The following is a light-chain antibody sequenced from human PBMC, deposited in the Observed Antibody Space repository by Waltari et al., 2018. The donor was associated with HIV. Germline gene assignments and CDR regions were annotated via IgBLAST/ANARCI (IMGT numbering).Light chain of an antibody. J-gene: IGKJ1*01. CDR3: QQYKYWPET. CDR1: QNITNK. V-gene: IGKV3D-15*01. Sequence: EVVLTQAPSTLSVSLGEGASLSCRASQNITNKLGWYQQKAGQAPRHLIYDASRRATAIPDRFSGSGSGTEFNLTISRLVFEDVAVYVCQQYKYWPETFGQGTKVEIK. CDR2: DAS.